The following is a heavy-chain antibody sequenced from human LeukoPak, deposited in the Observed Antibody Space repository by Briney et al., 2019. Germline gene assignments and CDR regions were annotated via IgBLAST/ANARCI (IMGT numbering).Heavy chain of an antibody. Sequence: GGSLRLSCAVSGFTFTSYAMTWVRQAPGKGLEWVSAISTSGGTTHYADSVKGRFTISRDNSKNTLYLQMNSLRAEDTALYYCARALRGYSGYDSFDYWGQGTLVTVSS. J-gene: IGHJ4*02. CDR2: ISTSGGTT. V-gene: IGHV3-23*01. CDR3: ARALRGYSGYDSFDY. CDR1: GFTFTSYA. D-gene: IGHD5-12*01.